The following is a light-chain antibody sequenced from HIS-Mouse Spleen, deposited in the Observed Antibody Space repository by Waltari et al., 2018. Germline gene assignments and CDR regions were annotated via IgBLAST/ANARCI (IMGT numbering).Light chain of an antibody. Sequence: SYELTQPPSVSVSPGQTARITCPGDAFPKKYPYWSQQKSGQAPVLVICEDSKRPSGSPERFSGSSSGTMGTLTISGAQVEDEAGYYCYSTDSSGNHRVFGGGTKLTVL. V-gene: IGLV3-10*01. J-gene: IGLJ2*01. CDR3: YSTDSSGNHRV. CDR2: EDS. CDR1: AFPKKY.